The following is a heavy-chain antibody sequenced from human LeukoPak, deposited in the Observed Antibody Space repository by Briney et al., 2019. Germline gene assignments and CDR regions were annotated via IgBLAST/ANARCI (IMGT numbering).Heavy chain of an antibody. Sequence: SETLSLTCTVSGGSISSSSYYWGWIRQPPGKGLEWIVTVYYSGSTYYNPSLKSRVTISVDTSKNQFSLKLSSVTAAGTAVYYCARHGSSWYYFDYWGQGTLVTVSS. CDR2: VYYSGST. CDR3: ARHGSSWYYFDY. V-gene: IGHV4-39*01. D-gene: IGHD6-13*01. CDR1: GGSISSSSYY. J-gene: IGHJ4*02.